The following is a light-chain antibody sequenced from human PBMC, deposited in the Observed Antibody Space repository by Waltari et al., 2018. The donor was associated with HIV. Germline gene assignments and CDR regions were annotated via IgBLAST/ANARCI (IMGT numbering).Light chain of an antibody. CDR3: SSYAGSNPL. J-gene: IGLJ2*01. CDR2: AVS. Sequence: QSALTQPPSASGSPGQSVTISCTGTSSDVGGYNYVSWYQQHPGKAPKLMIYAVSKRPSGVPDRFSVSKSGNTASLTVSGLQAEDEADYYCSSYAGSNPLFGGGTKLTVL. CDR1: SSDVGGYNY. V-gene: IGLV2-8*01.